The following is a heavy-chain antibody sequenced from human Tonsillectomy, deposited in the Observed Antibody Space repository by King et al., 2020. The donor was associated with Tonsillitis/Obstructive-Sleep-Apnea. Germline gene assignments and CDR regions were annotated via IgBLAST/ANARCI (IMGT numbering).Heavy chain of an antibody. CDR2: IKQDGSEK. CDR1: GFTFSNYW. CDR3: ARDKAGGWYFDL. Sequence: DVQLVESGGGLVQPGGSLRLSCAASGFTFSNYWVYWVRQAPGKGLEWVANIKQDGSEKYYVDSVKGRCTISRDNAKNSLYLQMNSLRAEDTAVYYCARDKAGGWYFDLWGRGTLVTVSS. D-gene: IGHD3-10*01. J-gene: IGHJ2*01. V-gene: IGHV3-7*03.